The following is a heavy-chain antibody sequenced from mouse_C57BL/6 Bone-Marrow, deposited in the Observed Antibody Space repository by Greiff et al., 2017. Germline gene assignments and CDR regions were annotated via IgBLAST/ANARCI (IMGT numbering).Heavy chain of an antibody. Sequence: EVHLVESGGDLVKPGGSLKLSCAASRFTFSSYGMSWVRQTPDKRLEWVATISSGGSYTYYPDSVKGRFTISRDNAKNTLYLQMSSLKSEDTAMYYCARRYYDGYYVWFAYWGQGTLVTVSA. D-gene: IGHD2-3*01. CDR1: RFTFSSYG. J-gene: IGHJ3*01. CDR3: ARRYYDGYYVWFAY. CDR2: ISSGGSYT. V-gene: IGHV5-6*01.